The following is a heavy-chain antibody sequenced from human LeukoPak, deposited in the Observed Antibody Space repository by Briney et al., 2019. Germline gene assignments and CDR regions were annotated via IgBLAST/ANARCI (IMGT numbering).Heavy chain of an antibody. V-gene: IGHV3-33*01. Sequence: GRSLRLSCAASGFTFSTYGMHWVRQAPGRGLEWVAFVWYDGSNKYYEDSVKGRFTISRDNAKNTLYLQMSSLRDEDTAVYYCARGFDTTGYYYEYFDHWGQGILVTVSS. CDR3: ARGFDTTGYYYEYFDH. D-gene: IGHD3-22*01. CDR1: GFTFSTYG. CDR2: VWYDGSNK. J-gene: IGHJ4*02.